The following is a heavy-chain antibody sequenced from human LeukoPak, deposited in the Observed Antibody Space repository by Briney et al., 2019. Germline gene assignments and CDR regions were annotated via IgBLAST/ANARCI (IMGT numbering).Heavy chain of an antibody. CDR2: IIPIFGTA. CDR1: GGTFSSYA. D-gene: IGHD2-2*01. V-gene: IGHV1-69*05. J-gene: IGHJ6*03. CDR3: ARGNVAVVPAAIGLDYYYYMDV. Sequence: SVKVSCKASGGTFSSYAISWVRQAPGQGLEWMGRIIPIFGTANYAQKFQGRVTITTDESTSTAYMELSSLRSEDTAVYYCARGNVAVVPAAIGLDYYYYMDVWGKGTTVTVSS.